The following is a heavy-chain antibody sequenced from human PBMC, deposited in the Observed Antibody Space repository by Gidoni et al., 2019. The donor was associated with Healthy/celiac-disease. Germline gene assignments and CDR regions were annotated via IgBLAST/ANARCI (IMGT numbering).Heavy chain of an antibody. CDR2: IIPIFGTA. D-gene: IGHD2-15*01. CDR3: ARGPDIVVVVAASNYGMDV. CDR1: GGTVSSYA. J-gene: IGHJ6*02. Sequence: QVQLVQSGAEVKKPGSSVKVSCKASGGTVSSYAISWVRQAPGQGLEWMGGIIPIFGTANYAQKFQGRVTITADESTSTAYMELSSLRSEDTAVYYCARGPDIVVVVAASNYGMDVWGQGTTVTVSS. V-gene: IGHV1-69*01.